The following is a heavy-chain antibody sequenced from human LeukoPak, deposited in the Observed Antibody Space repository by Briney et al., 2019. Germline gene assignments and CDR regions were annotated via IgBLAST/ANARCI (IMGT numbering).Heavy chain of an antibody. CDR2: ISASGGST. V-gene: IGHV3-23*01. D-gene: IGHD6-19*01. CDR1: GFTFSSSA. Sequence: GGSLRLSCTASGFTFSSSAMSWVRQVPGKGLEWVSGISASGGSTYYADSVRGRFTISRDNSKNTLYVQMNSLRDEDTAVYYCAKDREAGGWYYFDYWGQGTLVTVSS. J-gene: IGHJ4*02. CDR3: AKDREAGGWYYFDY.